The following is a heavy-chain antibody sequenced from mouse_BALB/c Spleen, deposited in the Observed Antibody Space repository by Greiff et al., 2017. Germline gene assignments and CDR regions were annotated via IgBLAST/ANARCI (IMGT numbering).Heavy chain of an antibody. V-gene: IGHV2-2*02. CDR2: IWSGGST. Sequence: VKLMESGPGLVQPSQSLSITCTVSGFSLTSYGVHWVRQSPGKGLEWLGVIWSGGSTDYNAAFISRLSISKDNSKSQVFFKMNSLQANDTAIYYCASPLDAYWGQGTLVTVSA. CDR3: ASPLDAY. J-gene: IGHJ3*01. D-gene: IGHD6-1*01. CDR1: GFSLTSYG.